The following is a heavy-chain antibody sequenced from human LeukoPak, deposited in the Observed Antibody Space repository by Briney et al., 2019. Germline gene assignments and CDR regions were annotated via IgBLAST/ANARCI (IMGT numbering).Heavy chain of an antibody. Sequence: GGSLRLSCAASGXTFSSSWMNWVRQAPGKGLEWVANINQDGSEKYYVDSLRGRFTVSRDNAKNSLYLQMNSLRAEDTAVYYCARGGWFDPWGQGTLVTVSS. J-gene: IGHJ5*02. CDR1: GXTFSSSW. CDR2: INQDGSEK. V-gene: IGHV3-7*04. CDR3: ARGGWFDP.